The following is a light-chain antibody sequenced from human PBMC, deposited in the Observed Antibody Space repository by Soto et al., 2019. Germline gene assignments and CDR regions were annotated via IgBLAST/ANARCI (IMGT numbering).Light chain of an antibody. CDR1: QSVSSN. Sequence: EIVMTQSPVTLSVSPGERAALSCRASQSVSSNFAWYQQRPGQAPRLLIYGASTRATGIPARFSGSGSATEFTLTIRSMQSEGFAVYYCQQYSNWPYTFGQGTELEI. J-gene: IGKJ2*01. CDR2: GAS. CDR3: QQYSNWPYT. V-gene: IGKV3-15*01.